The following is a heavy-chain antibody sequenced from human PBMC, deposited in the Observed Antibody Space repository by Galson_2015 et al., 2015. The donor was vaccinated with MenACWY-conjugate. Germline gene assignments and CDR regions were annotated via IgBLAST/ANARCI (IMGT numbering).Heavy chain of an antibody. J-gene: IGHJ6*02. CDR2: ISPIDSKT. Sequence: QSGAEVKKPGESLTISCKASGYNFITYWIGWVRQVPGKGLEWVSLISPIDSKTRYSPAFEGRVTISADNSITTAYLQWNSLQASDTAMYYCARHPPGGRGMDVWGQGTTVTVSS. CDR3: ARHPPGGRGMDV. CDR1: GYNFITYW. D-gene: IGHD1-26*01. V-gene: IGHV5-51*01.